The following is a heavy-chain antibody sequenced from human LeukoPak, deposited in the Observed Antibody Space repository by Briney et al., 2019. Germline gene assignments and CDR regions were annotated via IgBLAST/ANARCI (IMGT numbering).Heavy chain of an antibody. J-gene: IGHJ4*02. CDR3: AATDIVVVVPKPFDY. D-gene: IGHD2-15*01. V-gene: IGHV3-23*01. Sequence: GGSLRLSCAASGFTLSSYGMSWVRHAPGKGLEWVSAISGSGGSTYYADSVKARFTISRDNSKNTLYLQMNSLRAEDTAVYYCAATDIVVVVPKPFDYWGQGTLVTVSS. CDR1: GFTLSSYG. CDR2: ISGSGGST.